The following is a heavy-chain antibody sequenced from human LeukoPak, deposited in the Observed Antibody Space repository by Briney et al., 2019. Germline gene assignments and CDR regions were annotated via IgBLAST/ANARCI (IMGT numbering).Heavy chain of an antibody. V-gene: IGHV1-8*01. CDR2: MNPNSGNT. D-gene: IGHD3-10*01. CDR1: GYTFSSYD. CDR3: ARGPAPQYGSRSSWFDP. Sequence: ASVKVSCKASGYTFSSYDINWVRQATGQGLEWMGWMNPNSGNTGFAQKFQGRVTMTRNTSISTAYMELSSLRSEDTAVYYCARGPAPQYGSRSSWFDPWGQGTLVTVSS. J-gene: IGHJ5*02.